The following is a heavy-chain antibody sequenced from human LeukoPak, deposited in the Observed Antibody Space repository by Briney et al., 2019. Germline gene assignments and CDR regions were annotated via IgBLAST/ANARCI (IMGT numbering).Heavy chain of an antibody. J-gene: IGHJ4*02. CDR3: TREDDYDYGGYFFDY. V-gene: IGHV3-7*01. CDR1: GFTFSSYW. Sequence: GGSLRLSCAASGFTFSSYWMSWVRQAPGKGLEWVANIKTDGSQIYYVDSVKGRFTISRDNAKNSLYLQMNSLRAEDTAVYYCTREDDYDYGGYFFDYWGQGILVTVSA. CDR2: IKTDGSQI. D-gene: IGHD3-22*01.